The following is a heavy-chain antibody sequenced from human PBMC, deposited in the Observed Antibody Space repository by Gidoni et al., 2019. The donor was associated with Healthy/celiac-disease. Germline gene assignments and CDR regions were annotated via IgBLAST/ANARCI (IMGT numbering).Heavy chain of an antibody. CDR3: ARGIAIGRFDI. CDR1: GGSISRSSYY. Sequence: QLQLQESGPGLVKPSETLSLTCTVSGGSISRSSYYWGWIRQPPGKGLEWIGSIYYSGSTYYNPSLKSRVTISVDTSKNQFSLKLSSVTAADTAVYYCARGIAIGRFDIWGQGTMVTVSS. V-gene: IGHV4-39*01. D-gene: IGHD6-13*01. J-gene: IGHJ3*02. CDR2: IYYSGST.